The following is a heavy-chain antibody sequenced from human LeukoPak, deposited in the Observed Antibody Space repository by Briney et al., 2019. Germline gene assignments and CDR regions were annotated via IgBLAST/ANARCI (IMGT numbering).Heavy chain of an antibody. CDR3: ARRAGDSSGYYNWFDP. Sequence: PSETLSLTCTVSGGSISSSLYYCGWIRQLPGKGLEWIGTIYYSGITFYNPSLKSRVTISVDTSKNQFSLKLRSVTAADTAVYYCARRAGDSSGYYNWFDPWGQGTLVTVSS. CDR2: IYYSGIT. J-gene: IGHJ5*02. D-gene: IGHD3-22*01. CDR1: GGSISSSLYY. V-gene: IGHV4-39*01.